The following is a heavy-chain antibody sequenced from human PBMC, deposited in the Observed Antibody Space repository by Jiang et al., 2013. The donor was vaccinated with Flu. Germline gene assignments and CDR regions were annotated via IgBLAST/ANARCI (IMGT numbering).Heavy chain of an antibody. D-gene: IGHD3-10*01. J-gene: IGHJ4*02. Sequence: GQGLEWMGWINTTLGTQRMPRASQDGLSSPLDTSVSTAYLQISSLKAEDTAVYYCARDPHLWFRAEYYFDYWGQGTLVTVSS. CDR2: INTTLGT. V-gene: IGHV7-4-1*02. CDR3: ARDPHLWFRAEYYFDY.